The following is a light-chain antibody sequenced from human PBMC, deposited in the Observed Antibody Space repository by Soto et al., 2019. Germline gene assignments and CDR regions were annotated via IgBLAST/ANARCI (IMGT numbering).Light chain of an antibody. CDR2: RNN. J-gene: IGLJ2*01. Sequence: QSVLTQPPSASGNPGQRVTISCSGSNSNIGSNSVYWYQQLPGTAPRLLIYRNNHRPSGVPDRFSGSKSATSASLAISGLRSEDEADYYCATWDDSLSGAVFGGGTKLTVL. CDR3: ATWDDSLSGAV. CDR1: NSNIGSNS. V-gene: IGLV1-47*01.